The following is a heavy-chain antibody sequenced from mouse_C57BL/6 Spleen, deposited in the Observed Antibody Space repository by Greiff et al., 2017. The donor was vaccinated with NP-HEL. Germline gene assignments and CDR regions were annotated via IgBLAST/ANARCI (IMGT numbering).Heavy chain of an antibody. Sequence: EVQLQQSGPELVKPGASVKISCKASGYTFTDYYMNWVKQSHGKSLEWIGDINPNNGGTSYNQKFKGKATLTVDKSSSTAYMELRSLTSEDSAVYYCARGYYYGNQAWFAYWGQGTLVTVSA. V-gene: IGHV1-26*01. CDR3: ARGYYYGNQAWFAY. D-gene: IGHD1-1*01. CDR1: GYTFTDYY. J-gene: IGHJ3*01. CDR2: INPNNGGT.